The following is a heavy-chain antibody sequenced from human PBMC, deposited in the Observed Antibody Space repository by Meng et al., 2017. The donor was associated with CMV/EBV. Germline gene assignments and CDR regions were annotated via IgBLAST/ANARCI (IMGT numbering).Heavy chain of an antibody. V-gene: IGHV4-34*01. J-gene: IGHJ5*02. CDR2: INHSGST. Sequence: QGQLQQWGAGLLKPSEPLSPTCAVYGGSFSGYYWSWIRQPPGKGLEWIGEINHSGSTNYNPSLKSRVTISVDTSKNQFSLKLSSVTAADTAVYYCARGGNWFDPWGQGTLVTVSS. CDR3: ARGGNWFDP. CDR1: GGSFSGYY.